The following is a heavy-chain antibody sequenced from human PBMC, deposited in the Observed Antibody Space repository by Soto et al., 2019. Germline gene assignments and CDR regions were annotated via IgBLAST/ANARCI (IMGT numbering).Heavy chain of an antibody. V-gene: IGHV1-18*01. CDR2: ISAYNGNT. CDR1: GYTFTSYG. CDR3: ARSLIYCSSTSCYLGGYYYGMDV. J-gene: IGHJ6*02. Sequence: ASVKVSCKASGYTFTSYGISWVRQAPGQGLEWIGWISAYNGNTNYAQKLQGRVTMTTDTSTSTAYMELRSLRSDDTAVYYCARSLIYCSSTSCYLGGYYYGMDVWGQGTTVTVSS. D-gene: IGHD2-2*01.